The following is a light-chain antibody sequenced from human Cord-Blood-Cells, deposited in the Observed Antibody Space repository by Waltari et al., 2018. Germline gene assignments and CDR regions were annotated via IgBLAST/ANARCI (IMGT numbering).Light chain of an antibody. V-gene: IGKV1-13*02. CDR1: QGISSA. Sequence: AIQLTQSPSSLSASVGDRVTITCRASQGISSALAWYQQKPGKAPKLLIYDSSSLESGVLSRFSGSGSGTDFTLTISSLQPEDFATYYCQQFNSYPYTFGQGTKLEIK. CDR2: DSS. CDR3: QQFNSYPYT. J-gene: IGKJ2*01.